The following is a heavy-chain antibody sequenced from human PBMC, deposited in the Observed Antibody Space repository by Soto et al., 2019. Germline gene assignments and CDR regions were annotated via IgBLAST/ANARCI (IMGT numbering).Heavy chain of an antibody. CDR2: ISYDGSNK. D-gene: IGHD6-13*01. CDR3: ARARGSSWYIWYFDL. Sequence: GWSLRLSCASSVFTFISYAMHWVRQAPGKGLEWVAVISYDGSNKYHADSVKGRFTISRDNSKNTLYLQMNSLRAEDTAVYYCARARGSSWYIWYFDLWGRGTLVTVSS. CDR1: VFTFISYA. J-gene: IGHJ2*01. V-gene: IGHV3-30-3*01.